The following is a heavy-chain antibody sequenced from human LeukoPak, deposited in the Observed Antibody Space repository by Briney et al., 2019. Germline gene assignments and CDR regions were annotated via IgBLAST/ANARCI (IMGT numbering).Heavy chain of an antibody. V-gene: IGHV1-18*01. D-gene: IGHD6-13*01. J-gene: IGHJ6*03. Sequence: GASVKVSCKASGYTFTTYGISWVRQAPGQGLEWVGWISNSDTKYAQKLQGRVTMTTDTSTSTAYMELRSLRSDDTAVYYCARAGGSSSWYGRVVYYMDVWGKGTTVTVSS. CDR3: ARAGGSSSWYGRVVYYMDV. CDR2: ISNSDT. CDR1: GYTFTTYG.